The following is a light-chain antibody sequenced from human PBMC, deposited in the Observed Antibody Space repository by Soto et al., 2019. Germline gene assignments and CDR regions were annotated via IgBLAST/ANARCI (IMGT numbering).Light chain of an antibody. J-gene: IGLJ1*01. CDR3: KSYAGSNPYV. CDR2: EVV. V-gene: IGLV2-8*01. Sequence: QSALTQPPSASGSPGQSVTISCSGTKNDIGVYDFVSWYQHHPGKAPRLIIYEVVQRPSGVPDRFSGSKSGNTASLTVSGLQVADGAVYFCKSYAGSNPYVFGRGTKVTVL. CDR1: KNDIGVYDF.